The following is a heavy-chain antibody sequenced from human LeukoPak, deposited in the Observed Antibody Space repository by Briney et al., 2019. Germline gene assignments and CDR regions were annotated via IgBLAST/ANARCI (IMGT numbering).Heavy chain of an antibody. CDR3: ATIGDRRSGQLYRIDY. CDR2: ISRDGTNK. V-gene: IGHV3-30*03. J-gene: IGHJ4*02. Sequence: GRSLRLSCAASGFTFSSFGMHWVRQAPGKGLEWVAVISRDGTNKYYADSVKGRFTISRDNSKNTLYLQMNSLRAEDAAVYYCATIGDRRSGQLYRIDYWGQGTLVTVSS. D-gene: IGHD1-26*01. CDR1: GFTFSSFG.